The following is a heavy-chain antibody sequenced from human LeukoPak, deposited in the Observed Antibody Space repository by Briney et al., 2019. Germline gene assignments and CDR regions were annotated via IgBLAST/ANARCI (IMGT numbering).Heavy chain of an antibody. CDR1: GFTFDDYA. CDR3: ANERSGYFDY. CDR2: ISWNSGSI. V-gene: IGHV3-9*01. D-gene: IGHD1-26*01. Sequence: GGSLRVSCAASGFTFDDYAMHWVRQAPGKGLEWVSGISWNSGSIGYADSVKGRFTISRDNAKNSLYLQMNSLRAEDTALYYCANERSGYFDYWGQGTLVTVSS. J-gene: IGHJ4*02.